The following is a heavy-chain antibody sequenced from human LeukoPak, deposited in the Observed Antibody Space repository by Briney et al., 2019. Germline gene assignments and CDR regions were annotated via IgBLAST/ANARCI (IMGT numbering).Heavy chain of an antibody. CDR3: AKVPSGWLRPSDY. CDR1: GFTFSGYA. CDR2: ISSSGSNT. D-gene: IGHD6-19*01. Sequence: PGGSLRLSCAASGFTFSGYAMAWVRQAPGKGLEWVSGISSSGSNTYYADSVKGRFTISRDNSKNTLSLRMNSLRVEDTAVYYCAKVPSGWLRPSDYWGQGTLVTVSS. V-gene: IGHV3-23*01. J-gene: IGHJ4*02.